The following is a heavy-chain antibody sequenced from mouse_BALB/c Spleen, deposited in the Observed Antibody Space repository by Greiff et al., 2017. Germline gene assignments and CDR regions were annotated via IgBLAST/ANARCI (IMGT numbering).Heavy chain of an antibody. Sequence: EVNVVESGGGLVKPGGSLKLSCAASGFTFSDYYMYWVRQTPEKRLEWVATISDGGSYTYYPDSVRGRFTISIDNAKNNLYLQMSSLKSEDTAMYYCARDLRSWFAYWGQGTLVTVSA. CDR2: ISDGGSYT. J-gene: IGHJ3*01. CDR3: ARDLRSWFAY. CDR1: GFTFSDYY. V-gene: IGHV5-4*02.